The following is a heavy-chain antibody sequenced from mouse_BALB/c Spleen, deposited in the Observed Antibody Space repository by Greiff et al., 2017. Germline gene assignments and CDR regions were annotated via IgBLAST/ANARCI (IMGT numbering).Heavy chain of an antibody. Sequence: EVQLQQSGAELVRPGALVKLSCKASGFNIKDYYMHWVKQRPEQGLEWIGWIDPENGNTIYDPKFQGKASITADTSSNTAYLPLSSLTSEDTAVYYCARNYYGSYFDYWGQGTTLTVSS. CDR1: GFNIKDYY. CDR3: ARNYYGSYFDY. V-gene: IGHV14-1*02. D-gene: IGHD1-1*01. J-gene: IGHJ2*01. CDR2: IDPENGNT.